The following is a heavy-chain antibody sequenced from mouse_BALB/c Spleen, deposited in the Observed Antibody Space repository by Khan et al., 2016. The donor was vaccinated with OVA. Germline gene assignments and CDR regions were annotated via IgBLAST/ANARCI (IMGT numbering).Heavy chain of an antibody. CDR3: ARGNDYGYYFDY. CDR1: GYSITSGYA. V-gene: IGHV3-2*02. D-gene: IGHD1-1*01. CDR2: ISYSGVT. J-gene: IGHJ2*01. Sequence: EVELVESGPGLVKPSQSLSLTCTVTGYSITSGYAWYWIRQFPGNKLEWMGYISYSGVTSYTPSLKSRISITRDTSKNPFFLQLNSVTTEDTATYYCARGNDYGYYFDYWGQGTTLTVSS.